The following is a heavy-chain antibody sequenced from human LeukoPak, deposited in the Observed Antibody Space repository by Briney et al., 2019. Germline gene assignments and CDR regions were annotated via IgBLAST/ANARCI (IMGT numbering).Heavy chain of an antibody. V-gene: IGHV3-23*01. CDR2: ISGSGGGT. CDR1: GFTFSSYA. Sequence: TGGSPRLSCAASGFTFSSYAMSWVRQAPGKGLEWVSAISGSGGGTYYADSVKGRFTISRDNSKNTVYLQMNSLRAEDTAVYYYAKTTIGYSSGRYPGWPVDYWGQGTLVTVSS. CDR3: AKTTIGYSSGRYPGWPVDY. J-gene: IGHJ4*02. D-gene: IGHD6-19*01.